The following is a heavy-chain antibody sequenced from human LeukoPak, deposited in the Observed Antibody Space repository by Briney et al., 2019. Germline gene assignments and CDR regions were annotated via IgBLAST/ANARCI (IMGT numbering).Heavy chain of an antibody. V-gene: IGHV4-34*01. D-gene: IGHD3-9*01. CDR2: INHSGST. CDR3: ARGRRVLVAPSYGMDV. J-gene: IGHJ6*02. CDR1: GGSFSGYY. Sequence: PSETLSLTCAVYGGSFSGYYWSWIRQPPGKGLEWIGEINHSGSTNYNPSLKSRVTISVDTSKNQFSLKLSSVTAADTAVYYCARGRRVLVAPSYGMDVWGQGTTVTVSS.